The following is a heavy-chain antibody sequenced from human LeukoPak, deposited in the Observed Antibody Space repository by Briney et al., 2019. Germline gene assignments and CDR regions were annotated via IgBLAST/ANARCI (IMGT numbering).Heavy chain of an antibody. V-gene: IGHV4-59*08. CDR2: ISYTGST. CDR3: ARRGVGSTTWKYYFDY. Sequence: SETLSLTCTVSGGSISSYYWSWIRQPPGKELEGFGYISYTGSTNYNPSLKSRVTISVDTSKNQFSLKLSSVTAADTAVYYCARRGVGSTTWKYYFDYWGQGTLVTVSS. J-gene: IGHJ4*02. CDR1: GGSISSYY. D-gene: IGHD2-2*01.